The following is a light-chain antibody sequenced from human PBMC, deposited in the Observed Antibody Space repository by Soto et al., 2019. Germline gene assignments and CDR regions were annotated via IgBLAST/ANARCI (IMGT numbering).Light chain of an antibody. J-gene: IGKJ5*01. CDR2: AAS. Sequence: DIQMTQSPSSLSASVGGRVTITCRASQGISSYLAWYQQKLGKVPKLLISAASTLQSGVPSRFSGSGSGTDFTLTISSLQPEDVATYYCQKYSSVITFGQGTRLEIK. V-gene: IGKV1-27*01. CDR1: QGISSY. CDR3: QKYSSVIT.